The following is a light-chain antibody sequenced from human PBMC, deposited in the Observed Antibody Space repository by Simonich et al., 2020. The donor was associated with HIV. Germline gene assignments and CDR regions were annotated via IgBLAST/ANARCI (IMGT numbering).Light chain of an antibody. J-gene: IGKJ1*01. CDR3: QQYYYTPWT. V-gene: IGKV1-NL1*01. CDR2: ATS. Sequence: DIQMTQSPSSLSASVGDRVTITCRAGQVITTSLAWYQQTPGKAPKLLLYATSRLESGVPSRFSGSGSGTDYTLTISSLQPEDFATYYCQQYYYTPWTFGQGTKVEIK. CDR1: QVITTS.